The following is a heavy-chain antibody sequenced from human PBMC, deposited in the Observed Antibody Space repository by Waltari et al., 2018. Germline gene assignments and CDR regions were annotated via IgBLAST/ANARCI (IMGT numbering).Heavy chain of an antibody. CDR3: ARGAPLIGGEQYFDS. J-gene: IGHJ4*02. D-gene: IGHD2-21*01. Sequence: VQLVQSGAEVKKPGASVKVSCKASGFTFIGYYLHWLRQAPGQGPETVGLINPKSNVTEYAQSFQGRVTMTSDTSISTVYMELDSLRSDDTAVYYCARGAPLIGGEQYFDSWGQGTLVTVSS. CDR1: GFTFIGYY. V-gene: IGHV1-2*02. CDR2: INPKSNVT.